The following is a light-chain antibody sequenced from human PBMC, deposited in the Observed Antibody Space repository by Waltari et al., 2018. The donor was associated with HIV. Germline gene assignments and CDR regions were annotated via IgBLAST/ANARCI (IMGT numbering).Light chain of an antibody. CDR1: QSVSSN. J-gene: IGKJ5*01. CDR2: GAT. V-gene: IGKV3-15*01. Sequence: EIVMTQSPATLSVSPGERATLSCRASQSVSSNLAWYQQKPGQGPRLLMYGATTRATGIPARFGGSGSGTEFTLTISSLQSEDFGLYYCQQYNQGPLGITFGQGTRLEI. CDR3: QQYNQGPLGIT.